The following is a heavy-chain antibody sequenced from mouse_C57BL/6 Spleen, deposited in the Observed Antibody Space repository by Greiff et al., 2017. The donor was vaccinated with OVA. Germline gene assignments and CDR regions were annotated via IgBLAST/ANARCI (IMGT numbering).Heavy chain of an antibody. CDR3: AREGSSGRYYAMDY. CDR1: GFTFSDYY. J-gene: IGHJ4*01. CDR2: INYDGSST. D-gene: IGHD3-2*02. V-gene: IGHV5-16*01. Sequence: DVHLVESEGGLVQPGSSMKLSCTASGFTFSDYYMAWVRQVPEKGLEWVANINYDGSSTYYLDSLKSRFIISRDNAKNILYLQMSSLKSEDTATYYCAREGSSGRYYAMDYWGQGTSVTVSS.